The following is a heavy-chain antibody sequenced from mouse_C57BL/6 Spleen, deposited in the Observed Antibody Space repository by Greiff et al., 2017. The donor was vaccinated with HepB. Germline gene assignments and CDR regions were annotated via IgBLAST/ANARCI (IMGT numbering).Heavy chain of an antibody. CDR1: GYSITSGYY. V-gene: IGHV3-6*01. D-gene: IGHD1-1*01. CDR2: ISYDGSN. J-gene: IGHJ1*03. Sequence: DVQLQESGPGLVKPSQSLSLTCSVTGYSITSGYYWNWIRQFPGNKLEWMGYISYDGSNNYNPSLKNRISITRDTSKNQFFLKLNSVTTEDTATYYCARQRIYYGSSHGYFDVWGTGTTVTVSS. CDR3: ARQRIYYGSSHGYFDV.